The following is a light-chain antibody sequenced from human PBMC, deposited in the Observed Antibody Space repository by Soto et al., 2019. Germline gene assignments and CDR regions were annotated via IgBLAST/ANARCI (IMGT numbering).Light chain of an antibody. CDR1: QSLLDSNGNNY. V-gene: IGKV2-28*01. CDR3: MQALKTPPT. J-gene: IGKJ2*01. Sequence: DLVMTQSPLSLPVTPGEPASISCRSSQSLLDSNGNNYLDWYLQKPGQSPQLLIYLGSNRASGVPGRFSGSGSGTDFTLEISRVEAEDVGVYYCMQALKTPPTFGPGIKVEIX. CDR2: LGS.